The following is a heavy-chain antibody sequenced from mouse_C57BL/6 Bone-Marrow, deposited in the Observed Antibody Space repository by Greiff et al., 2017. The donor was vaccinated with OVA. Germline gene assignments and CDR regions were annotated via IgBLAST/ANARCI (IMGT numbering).Heavy chain of an antibody. J-gene: IGHJ2*01. Sequence: EVQLQQSGAELVRPGASVQLSCTASGFNIKDDYMHWVKQRPEQGLEWIGWIDPENGDTEYASKFQGKATITADTSSNTAYLQLSSLTSEDTAVYYCTTWLYGNYDYWGQGTTLTVSS. V-gene: IGHV14-4*01. CDR1: GFNIKDDY. CDR2: IDPENGDT. CDR3: TTWLYGNYDY. D-gene: IGHD2-1*01.